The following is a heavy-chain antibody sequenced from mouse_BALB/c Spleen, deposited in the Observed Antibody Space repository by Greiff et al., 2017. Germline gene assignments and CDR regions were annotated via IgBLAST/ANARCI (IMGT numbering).Heavy chain of an antibody. CDR1: GFNIKDYY. D-gene: IGHD2-1*01. CDR2: IDPENGDT. V-gene: IGHV14-4*02. J-gene: IGHJ2*01. Sequence: VQLQQSGAELVRSGASVKLSCTASGFNIKDYYMHWVKQRPEQGLEWIGWIDPENGDTEYAPKFQGKATMTADTSSNTAYLQLISLTSEDTAVYYCNAWGGNYFPFDYWGQGTTLTVSS. CDR3: NAWGGNYFPFDY.